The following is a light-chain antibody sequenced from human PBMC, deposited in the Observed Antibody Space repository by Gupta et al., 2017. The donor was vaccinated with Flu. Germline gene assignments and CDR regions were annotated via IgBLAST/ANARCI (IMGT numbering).Light chain of an antibody. CDR2: QVT. CDR1: SSDVGGYNY. V-gene: IGLV2-8*01. J-gene: IGLJ3*02. Sequence: VNISCTGTSSDVGGYNYVSWYQQHPGKAPKLIIYQVTKRPSGVPDRFSGSKSGNTASLTVSGLQPEDEADYSCSSYAGSNDLWVFGGGTKLTV. CDR3: SSYAGSNDLWV.